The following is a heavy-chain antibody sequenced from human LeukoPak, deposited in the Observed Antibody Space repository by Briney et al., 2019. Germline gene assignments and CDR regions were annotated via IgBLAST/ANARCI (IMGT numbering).Heavy chain of an antibody. Sequence: ASVTVSCKASGYTFTGYYMHWVRQAPGQGLEWTGWINPNSGGTNYAQKFQGRVTMTRDTSISTAYTELSRLRSDDTAVYYCASRRDGYNPVDYYMDVWGKGTTVTVSS. J-gene: IGHJ6*03. CDR2: INPNSGGT. CDR3: ASRRDGYNPVDYYMDV. CDR1: GYTFTGYY. D-gene: IGHD5-24*01. V-gene: IGHV1-2*02.